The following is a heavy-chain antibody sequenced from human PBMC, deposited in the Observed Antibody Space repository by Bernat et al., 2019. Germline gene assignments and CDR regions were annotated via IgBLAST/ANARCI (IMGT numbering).Heavy chain of an antibody. CDR1: GGSISSGSYY. CDR3: ARVIPVRFLAQFDP. CDR2: IYTSGRT. J-gene: IGHJ5*02. D-gene: IGHD3-3*01. V-gene: IGHV4-61*02. Sequence: QVQLQESGPGLVKPSQTLSLTCTVSGGSISSGSYYWSWIRQPAGKGLEWIGRIYTSGRTNYNPSLKSRVTISVDTSKNQFSLKLSSVTAAATAVYYCARVIPVRFLAQFDPWGQGTLVTVSS.